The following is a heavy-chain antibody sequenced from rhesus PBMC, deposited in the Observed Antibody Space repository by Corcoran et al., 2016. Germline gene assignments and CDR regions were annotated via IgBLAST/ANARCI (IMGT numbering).Heavy chain of an antibody. D-gene: IGHD2-33*01. J-gene: IGHJ4*01. CDR2: ISGSSGST. Sequence: QVQLQESGPGLVKPSETLSLTCAVSGGSVSSSNWWSWIRQPPGKGLEWIGYISGSSGSTYYNPSLKRRVTISTDTSKNQFSLKLSSVTAADTAVYYCAREAPANYWGQGVLVTVSS. V-gene: IGHV4-65*01. CDR3: AREAPANY. CDR1: GGSVSSSNW.